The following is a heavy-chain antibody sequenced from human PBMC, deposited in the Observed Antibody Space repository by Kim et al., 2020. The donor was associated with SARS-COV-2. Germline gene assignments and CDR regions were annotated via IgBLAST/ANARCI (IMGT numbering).Heavy chain of an antibody. CDR3: TRVMEYRSGYDILTRY. V-gene: IGHV3-49*03. D-gene: IGHD3-9*01. Sequence: GGSLRLSCTASGFTFGDYAMSWFRQAPGKGLEWVGFIRSKAYGGTTEYAASVKGRFTISRDDSKSIAYLQMNSLKTEETAVYYCTRVMEYRSGYDILTRYWGQGTLVTVSS. CDR1: GFTFGDYA. J-gene: IGHJ4*02. CDR2: IRSKAYGGTT.